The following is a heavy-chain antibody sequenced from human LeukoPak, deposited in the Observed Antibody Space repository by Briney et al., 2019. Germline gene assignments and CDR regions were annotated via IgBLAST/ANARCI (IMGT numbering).Heavy chain of an antibody. CDR1: GFTFSSYG. CDR2: ISYDGSNK. V-gene: IGHV3-30*03. D-gene: IGHD3-22*01. Sequence: GGSLRLSCAASGFTFSSYGMPWVRQAPGKGLEWVAVISYDGSNKYYADSVKGRFTISRDNSKNTLYLQMNSLRAEDTAVYYCARVRTFYCYDSSGYFDYWGQGTLVTVSS. J-gene: IGHJ4*02. CDR3: ARVRTFYCYDSSGYFDY.